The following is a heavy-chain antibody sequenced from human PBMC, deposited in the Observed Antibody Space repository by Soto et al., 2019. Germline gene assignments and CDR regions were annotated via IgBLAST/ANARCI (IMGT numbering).Heavy chain of an antibody. D-gene: IGHD2-2*01. Sequence: SVKVSCKASGGTFSSYAISWVRQAPGQGLEWMGGIIPIFGTANYAQKFQGRVTITADESTSTAYMELSSLRSEDTAVYYCAREGGSTSCYDCYYGMDVWGQGTTVTVSS. V-gene: IGHV1-69*13. CDR2: IIPIFGTA. J-gene: IGHJ6*02. CDR3: AREGGSTSCYDCYYGMDV. CDR1: GGTFSSYA.